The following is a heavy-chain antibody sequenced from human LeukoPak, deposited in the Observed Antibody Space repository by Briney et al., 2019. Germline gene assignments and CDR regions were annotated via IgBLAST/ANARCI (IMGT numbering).Heavy chain of an antibody. CDR1: GFTFSSYA. CDR3: ARDRGNSDPGDWFDS. V-gene: IGHV3-30*01. CDR2: ISYDGSNK. Sequence: GRSLRLSCAASGFTFSSYAMHWVRQAPGKGLEWAAVISYDGSNKFYADSVKGRFTISRDNSKNTLFLQMNSLRAEDTAVYYCARDRGNSDPGDWFDSWGQGTLVTVSS. J-gene: IGHJ5*01. D-gene: IGHD4-23*01.